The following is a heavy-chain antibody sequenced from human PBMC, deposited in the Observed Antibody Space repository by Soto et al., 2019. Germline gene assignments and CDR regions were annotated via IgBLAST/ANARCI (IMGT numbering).Heavy chain of an antibody. J-gene: IGHJ4*02. CDR1: GGSISSSSYY. Sequence: QLQLQESGPGLVKPSETLSLTCTVSGGSISSSSYYWGWIRQPPGKGLEWIGSIYYSGSTYYNPSLKSRVTITVDTSKNQFSLKLSTVTAADTAVYYCARLKYSSGWYECYWGQGTLVTVSS. V-gene: IGHV4-39*01. CDR2: IYYSGST. CDR3: ARLKYSSGWYECY. D-gene: IGHD6-19*01.